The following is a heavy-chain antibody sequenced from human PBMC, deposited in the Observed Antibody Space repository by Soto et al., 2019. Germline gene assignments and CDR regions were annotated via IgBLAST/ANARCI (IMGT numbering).Heavy chain of an antibody. CDR2: INSDGSST. V-gene: IGHV3-74*01. J-gene: IGHJ6*03. D-gene: IGHD2-8*01. CDR1: GGTFGGYG. Sequence: GGSLSVSWAAAGGTFGGYGMHWVRPAPGKGLVWVSRINSDGSSTSYADSVKGRFTISRDNAKNTLYLQMNSLRAEDTAVYYCAREGANYRYYYYYYMDVWGKGTTVTAP. CDR3: AREGANYRYYYYYYMDV.